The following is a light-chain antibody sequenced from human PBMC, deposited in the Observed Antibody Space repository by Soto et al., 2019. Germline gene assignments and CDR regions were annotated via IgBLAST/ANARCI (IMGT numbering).Light chain of an antibody. Sequence: DIVMTQSPLSLPVTPGEPASISCRSSQRLLHSDGYHYLDWFLQRPGQSPQLLIYLGSSRASGVPDRFSGSGSGTDFTLKISRVEAEDVGVYYCMQALQTPLTFGGGTKVDIK. CDR3: MQALQTPLT. J-gene: IGKJ4*01. V-gene: IGKV2-28*01. CDR2: LGS. CDR1: QRLLHSDGYHY.